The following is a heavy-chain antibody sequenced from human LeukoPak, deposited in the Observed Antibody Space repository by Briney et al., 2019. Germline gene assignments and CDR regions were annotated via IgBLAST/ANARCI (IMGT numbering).Heavy chain of an antibody. CDR3: SRDRLGGLDY. CDR2: ISTTSTYI. J-gene: IGHJ4*02. V-gene: IGHV3-21*01. Sequence: GGSLRLSCAASGFDFSTYAINWVRQAPGKGLEWVSSISTTSTYIFYADSLKGRFTISRDNAKNSVYLQMNSLRPEDTAVYYCSRDRLGGLDYWGQGTLVTVSS. CDR1: GFDFSTYA. D-gene: IGHD5-12*01.